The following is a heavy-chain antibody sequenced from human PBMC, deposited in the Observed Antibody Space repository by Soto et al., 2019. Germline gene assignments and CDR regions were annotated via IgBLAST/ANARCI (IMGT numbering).Heavy chain of an antibody. D-gene: IGHD3-10*01. CDR1: GFTFSSYA. CDR3: ARGRSSEYNWFDP. CDR2: ISYDGSNK. V-gene: IGHV3-30-3*01. J-gene: IGHJ5*02. Sequence: GGSLRLSCAASGFTFSSYAMHWVRQAPGKGLEWVAVISYDGSNKYYADSVKGRFTISRDNSENTLYLQMNSLRAEDTAVYYCARGRSSEYNWFDPWGLGTLVTVSS.